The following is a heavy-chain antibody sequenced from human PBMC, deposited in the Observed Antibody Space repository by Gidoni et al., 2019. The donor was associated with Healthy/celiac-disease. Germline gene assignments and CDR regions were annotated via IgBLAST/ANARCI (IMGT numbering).Heavy chain of an antibody. CDR2: IYYSGST. J-gene: IGHJ5*02. D-gene: IGHD3-3*01. CDR1: GASISMGGYY. CDR3: ARQYYDFWSGPGYNWFDP. Sequence: QVQLQESGPGLVKPSQTLSLTCTVSGASISMGGYYWSWIRQHPGKGLEWIGYIYYSGSTYYNPSLKSRVTISVDTSKNQFSLKLSSVTAADTAVYYCARQYYDFWSGPGYNWFDPWGQGTLVTVSS. V-gene: IGHV4-31*03.